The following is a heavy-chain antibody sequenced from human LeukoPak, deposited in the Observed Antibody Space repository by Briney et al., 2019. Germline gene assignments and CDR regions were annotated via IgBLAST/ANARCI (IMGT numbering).Heavy chain of an antibody. CDR2: ISTSGGDT. J-gene: IGHJ6*02. CDR3: AKDQRYWAV. Sequence: PGGSLRLSCAVSGFTFSNYAMTWVRQAPGKGLEWVAGISTSGGDTYYADSVKGRFTISRDNSKNTVFLQMNSLSAEDTAVYFCAKDQRYWAVWGQGTTVTVSS. D-gene: IGHD3-9*01. V-gene: IGHV3-23*01. CDR1: GFTFSNYA.